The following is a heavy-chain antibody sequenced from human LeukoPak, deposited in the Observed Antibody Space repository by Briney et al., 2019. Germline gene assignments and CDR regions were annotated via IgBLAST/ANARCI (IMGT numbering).Heavy chain of an antibody. J-gene: IGHJ3*02. CDR1: GGSISSYY. CDR2: IYYSGST. Sequence: SSETLSLTCTVSGGSISSYYWSWIRQPPGKGLEWIGYIYYSGSTNYNPSLKSRVTISVDTSKNQFSLKLGSVTAADTAVYYCARNYYDFWSGYYDDAFDIWGQGTMVTVSS. CDR3: ARNYYDFWSGYYDDAFDI. D-gene: IGHD3-3*01. V-gene: IGHV4-59*01.